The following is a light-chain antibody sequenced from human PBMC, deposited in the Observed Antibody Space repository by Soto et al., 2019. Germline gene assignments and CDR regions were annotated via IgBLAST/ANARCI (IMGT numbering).Light chain of an antibody. J-gene: IGLJ3*02. CDR2: SND. CDR3: AAWDDSLNGPV. CDR1: SSNIGRNT. Sequence: QSVLTQPPSASGTPGQRVTISCSGSSSNIGRNTVSWYQQLPGTAPKLLIYSNDERPSGVPDRFSGSKSGTSASLAISGLQSEDDTDYFCAAWDDSLNGPVFGGGTKVTVL. V-gene: IGLV1-44*01.